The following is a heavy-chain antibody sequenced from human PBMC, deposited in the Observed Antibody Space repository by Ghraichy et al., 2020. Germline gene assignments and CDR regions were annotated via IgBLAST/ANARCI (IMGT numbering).Heavy chain of an antibody. Sequence: GSLRLSCAASGFTFSSYGMHWVRQAPGKGLEWVAVIWYDGSNKYYADSVKGRFTISRDNSKNTLYLQMNSLRAEDTAVYYCARDGVDMITFGGVIAPIDYWGQGTLVTVSS. J-gene: IGHJ4*02. CDR3: ARDGVDMITFGGVIAPIDY. V-gene: IGHV3-33*01. CDR1: GFTFSSYG. D-gene: IGHD3-16*02. CDR2: IWYDGSNK.